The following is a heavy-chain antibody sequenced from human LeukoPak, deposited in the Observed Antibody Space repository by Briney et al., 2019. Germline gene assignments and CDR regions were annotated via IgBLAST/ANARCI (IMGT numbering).Heavy chain of an antibody. Sequence: GSTNYNPSLKSRVTISVDTSKNQFSLKLSSVTAADTAVYYCARTHYGFWSGYRANWFDPWGQGTLVTVSS. CDR2: GST. CDR3: ARTHYGFWSGYRANWFDP. V-gene: IGHV4-34*01. D-gene: IGHD3-3*01. J-gene: IGHJ5*02.